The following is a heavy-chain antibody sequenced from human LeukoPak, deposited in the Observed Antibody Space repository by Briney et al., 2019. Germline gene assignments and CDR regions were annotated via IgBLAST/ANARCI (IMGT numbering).Heavy chain of an antibody. CDR3: ARGGYDFWSGYPFDI. CDR2: ISSSSSYI. Sequence: PGGSLRLSCAASGFTFSSYSMNWVRQAPGKGLEWVSSISSSSSYIYYADSVKGRFTISRDNAKNSLYLQMNSLRAEDTAVYYCARGGYDFWSGYPFDIWGQGTMVTVSS. J-gene: IGHJ3*02. D-gene: IGHD3-3*01. V-gene: IGHV3-21*01. CDR1: GFTFSSYS.